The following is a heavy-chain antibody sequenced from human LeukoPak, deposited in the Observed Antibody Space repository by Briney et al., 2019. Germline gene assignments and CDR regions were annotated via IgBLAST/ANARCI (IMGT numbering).Heavy chain of an antibody. V-gene: IGHV3-33*01. Sequence: PGGSLRLSCAASGFIFSSYGMHWVRQAPGKGLEWVAVIWNDGSNKYYADSVKGRFTVSRDNSKNTLYLQMNSLRAEDTAVYHCARDARSSSSYRFDYWGQGTLVTVTS. CDR1: GFIFSSYG. D-gene: IGHD6-6*01. CDR3: ARDARSSSSYRFDY. J-gene: IGHJ4*02. CDR2: IWNDGSNK.